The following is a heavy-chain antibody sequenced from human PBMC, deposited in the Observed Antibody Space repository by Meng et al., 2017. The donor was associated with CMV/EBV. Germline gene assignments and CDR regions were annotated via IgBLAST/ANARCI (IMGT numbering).Heavy chain of an antibody. CDR2: FDPEDGET. CDR1: GYTLTELS. Sequence: VQVVQAGAEVKKPGASVKVSCKVSGYTLTELSMHWVRQAPGKGLEWMGGFDPEDGETIYAQKFQGRVTMTEDTSTDTAYMELSSLRSEDTAVYYCATGGSTTDHREIDWFDPWGQGTLVTVSS. CDR3: ATGGSTTDHREIDWFDP. D-gene: IGHD3-16*01. J-gene: IGHJ5*02. V-gene: IGHV1-24*01.